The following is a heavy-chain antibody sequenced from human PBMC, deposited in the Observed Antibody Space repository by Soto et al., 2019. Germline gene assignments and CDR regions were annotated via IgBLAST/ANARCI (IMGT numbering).Heavy chain of an antibody. CDR3: ARDPGPYGDYWYFDL. J-gene: IGHJ2*01. D-gene: IGHD4-17*01. CDR2: IIPILGIA. Sequence: QVQLVQSGAEVKKPGSSVKVSCKASGGTFSSYTISWVRQAPGQGLEWMGRIIPILGIANYAQKFQGRVTITEDKSTSPAYMELSSLRSEDTAVYYCARDPGPYGDYWYFDLWGRGTLVTVSS. CDR1: GGTFSSYT. V-gene: IGHV1-69*08.